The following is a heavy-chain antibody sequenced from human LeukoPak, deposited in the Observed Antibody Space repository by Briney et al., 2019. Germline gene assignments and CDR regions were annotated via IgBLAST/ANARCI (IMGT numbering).Heavy chain of an antibody. CDR1: GYTFTGYY. CDR3: ARARQWLRLAPFDY. Sequence: ASVKVSCKASGYTFTGYYMHWVRQAPGQGLEWMGWINPNSGGTNYAQKFQGRVTMTRDTSISTAYMELSRLRSDDTAVYYCARARQWLRLAPFDYWGQGTLVTVSS. CDR2: INPNSGGT. D-gene: IGHD5-12*01. V-gene: IGHV1-2*02. J-gene: IGHJ4*02.